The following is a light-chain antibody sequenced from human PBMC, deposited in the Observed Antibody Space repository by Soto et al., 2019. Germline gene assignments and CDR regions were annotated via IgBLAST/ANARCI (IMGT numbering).Light chain of an antibody. J-gene: IGKJ4*01. CDR3: QLYNNWPPLT. Sequence: EIVLTQSPATLSVSPGERATLSCRASQYVSSNLAWYQQKPGQAPRLLIYGASTGATGIPARFSGSGSGTEFTLTISSLQSEDFAVYYCQLYNNWPPLTFGGGTKVEIK. V-gene: IGKV3-15*01. CDR2: GAS. CDR1: QYVSSN.